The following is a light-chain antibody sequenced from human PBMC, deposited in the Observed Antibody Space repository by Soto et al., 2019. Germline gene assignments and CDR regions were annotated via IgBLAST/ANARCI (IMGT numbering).Light chain of an antibody. CDR3: QVWDSSLLHHV. Sequence: SYELTQSPSVSVAPGQTARITCGGNNIGTKSVHWSQQRPGRAPVLVVFDDSDRPSGIPERFSGSKSGSTATLTITRVEAGDEADYYCQVWDSSLLHHVFGTGTKLTVL. J-gene: IGLJ1*01. CDR1: NIGTKS. V-gene: IGLV3-21*02. CDR2: DDS.